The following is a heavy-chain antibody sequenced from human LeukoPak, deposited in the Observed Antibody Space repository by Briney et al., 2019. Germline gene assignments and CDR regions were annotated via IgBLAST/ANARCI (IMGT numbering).Heavy chain of an antibody. V-gene: IGHV4-38-2*02. CDR1: GYSISSAYY. J-gene: IGHJ4*02. Sequence: PSETLSLTCTVSGYSISSAYYWAWIRQPPGQGLEWIGTLHYSGSTSYNPSLKSRLTMSLDTSKNQFSLKLTSVTAADTAVYYCARGFRGDNFDYWGQGTLLTVSS. CDR3: ARGFRGDNFDY. D-gene: IGHD7-27*01. CDR2: LHYSGST.